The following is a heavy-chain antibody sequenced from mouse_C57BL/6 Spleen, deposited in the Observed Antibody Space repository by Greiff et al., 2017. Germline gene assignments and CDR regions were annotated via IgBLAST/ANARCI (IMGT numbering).Heavy chain of an antibody. V-gene: IGHV14-4*01. J-gene: IGHJ3*01. Sequence: VQLQQSGAELVRPGASVKLSCTASGFNIKDDYMHWVKQRPEQGLEWIGWIDPENGDTEYASKFQGKATITADTSSNTAYLQLSSLTSEDTAVYYCTRSVAYGSGFAYWGQGTLVTVSA. CDR2: IDPENGDT. D-gene: IGHD2-1*01. CDR3: TRSVAYGSGFAY. CDR1: GFNIKDDY.